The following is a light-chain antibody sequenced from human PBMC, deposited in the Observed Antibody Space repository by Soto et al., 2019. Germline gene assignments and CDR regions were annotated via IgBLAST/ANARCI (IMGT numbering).Light chain of an antibody. CDR1: QSISTC. CDR3: QAYNTCPLT. V-gene: IGKV1-5*03. J-gene: IGKJ4*01. CDR2: KAP. Sequence: DIQMTQSPSTLSASVGDRVTITCRASQSISTCLAWYQQKPGKAPKLLIYKAPSIEAGVPSRIGGSGSGTGSNTSNSGLHPDDFPTSYYQAYNTCPLTFGRGTTVDIK.